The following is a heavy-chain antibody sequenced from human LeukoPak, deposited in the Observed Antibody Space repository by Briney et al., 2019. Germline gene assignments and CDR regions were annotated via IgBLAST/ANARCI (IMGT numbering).Heavy chain of an antibody. CDR3: ARDGLSGWYESEYFDY. D-gene: IGHD6-19*01. V-gene: IGHV1-18*01. CDR2: ISAYNGNT. J-gene: IGHJ4*02. CDR1: GYTFTSYG. Sequence: GASVKVSCKTSGYTFTSYGLSWVRQAPGQGLEWMGWISAYNGNTNYAQKFQGRVIMTTDTSTSTAYMELRSLRSDDTAVYYCARDGLSGWYESEYFDYWGQGTLVTVSS.